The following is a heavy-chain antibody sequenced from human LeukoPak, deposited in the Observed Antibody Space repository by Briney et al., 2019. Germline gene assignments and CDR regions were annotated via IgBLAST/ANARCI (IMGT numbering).Heavy chain of an antibody. Sequence: SETLSLTCTVSGGSISSSSYYWGWIRQPPGKGLEWIGSVFYSGSTYYSPSLKGRVTILADRSKNQFSLRLSSVTAADTAVYYCARMTTVTTWSLPCYYMDVWGKGTTVTVSS. V-gene: IGHV4-39*07. D-gene: IGHD4-17*01. J-gene: IGHJ6*03. CDR2: VFYSGST. CDR1: GGSISSSSYY. CDR3: ARMTTVTTWSLPCYYMDV.